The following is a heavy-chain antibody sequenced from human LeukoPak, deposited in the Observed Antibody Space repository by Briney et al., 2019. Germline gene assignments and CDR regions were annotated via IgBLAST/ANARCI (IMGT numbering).Heavy chain of an antibody. CDR3: ARAYYYDSSGYFPFDY. V-gene: IGHV1-69*13. CDR1: GYTFTSYD. CDR2: IIPIFNTA. J-gene: IGHJ4*02. Sequence: SVKVSCKASGYTFTSYDINWVRQAPGQGLEWMGGIIPIFNTANYAQKFQGRVTITADESTSTAYMELSSLRSEDTAVYYCARAYYYDSSGYFPFDYWGQGTLVTVSS. D-gene: IGHD3-22*01.